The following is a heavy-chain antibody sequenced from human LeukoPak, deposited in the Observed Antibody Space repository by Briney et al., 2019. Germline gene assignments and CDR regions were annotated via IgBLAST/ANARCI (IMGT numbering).Heavy chain of an antibody. D-gene: IGHD1-20*01. CDR1: GFTFNNYA. V-gene: IGHV3-48*01. CDR3: ARDLLDPNNWNDEFHYYMDV. J-gene: IGHJ6*03. Sequence: PGGSLRLSCAASGFTFNNYAMHWVRQAPGKGLEWVSYISSSSSTIYYADSVKGRFTISRDNAKNSLYLQMNSLRAEDTAVYYCARDLLDPNNWNDEFHYYMDVWGKGTTVTVSS. CDR2: ISSSSSTI.